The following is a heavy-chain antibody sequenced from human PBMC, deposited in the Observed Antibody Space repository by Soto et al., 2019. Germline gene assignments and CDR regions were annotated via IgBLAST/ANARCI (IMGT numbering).Heavy chain of an antibody. CDR1: GGFVSSGGYY. J-gene: IGHJ3*02. CDR2: MSYSGGT. Sequence: QVQLQQWGAGLLKPSETLSLTCAVYGGFVSSGGYYWSWIRQPPGKGLEWIGEMSYSGGTHLNPSLKSRVTISVDTYQNSFSLKMSSVTAADTALYYCARVERGTATTVVDAFDIWGPGTMVTVSS. CDR3: ARVERGTATTVVDAFDI. D-gene: IGHD1-1*01. V-gene: IGHV4-34*01.